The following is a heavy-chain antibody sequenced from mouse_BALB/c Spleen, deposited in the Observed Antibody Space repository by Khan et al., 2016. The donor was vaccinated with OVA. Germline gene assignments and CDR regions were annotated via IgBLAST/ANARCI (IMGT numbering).Heavy chain of an antibody. CDR3: ARLLINFDY. CDR2: INPSNGRT. V-gene: IGHV1S81*02. CDR1: GYTLTSYW. J-gene: IGHJ2*01. D-gene: IGHD2-1*01. Sequence: QVQLQQSGAELVNPGASVNLSCKASGYTLTSYWMHWVKQRSGQGLEWIGEINPSNGRTNYNEKLKSKATLTVDKSSSTAYMQLSSPASEDSAVYYCARLLINFDYWGQGTTLTVSS.